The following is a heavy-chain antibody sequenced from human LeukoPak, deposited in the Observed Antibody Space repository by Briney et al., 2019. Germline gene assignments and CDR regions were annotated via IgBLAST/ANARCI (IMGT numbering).Heavy chain of an antibody. CDR3: ARVWPNYDILTGYYDY. J-gene: IGHJ4*02. V-gene: IGHV1-18*01. CDR2: ISAYNGNT. CDR1: GYTFTSYG. Sequence: EASVKVSCKASGYTFTSYGISWVRHAPGQGLEWMGWISAYNGNTNYAQKLQGRVTMTTDTSTSTAYMELRSLRSDDTAVYYCARVWPNYDILTGYYDYWGQGTLVTVSS. D-gene: IGHD3-9*01.